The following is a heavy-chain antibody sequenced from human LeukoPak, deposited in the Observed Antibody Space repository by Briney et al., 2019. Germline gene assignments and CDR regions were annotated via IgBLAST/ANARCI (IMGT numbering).Heavy chain of an antibody. CDR2: ISYDGSNK. J-gene: IGHJ5*02. CDR3: ARARIAVAGTGNWFDP. Sequence: GRSLGLSCAASGFTFSSYAMHWVRQAPGKGLEWVAVISYDGSNKYYADSVKGRFTISRDNSKNTLYLQMNSLRAEDTAVYYCARARIAVAGTGNWFDPWGQGTLVTVSS. CDR1: GFTFSSYA. D-gene: IGHD6-19*01. V-gene: IGHV3-30*04.